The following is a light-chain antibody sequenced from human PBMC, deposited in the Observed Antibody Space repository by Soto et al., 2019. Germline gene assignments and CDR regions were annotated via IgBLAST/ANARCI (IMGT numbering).Light chain of an antibody. CDR3: QQYGSSPLT. CDR1: QSISSNL. V-gene: IGKV3-20*01. Sequence: EIVLTQSPGTLSLSPGERATLSCRASQSISSNLLAWYQQKPGQAPRLLIYRASNRATGISDRFSGSGSGTDFTLTSSKLEPEDFAVFYCQQYGSSPLTFGGGTKLEIK. CDR2: RAS. J-gene: IGKJ4*01.